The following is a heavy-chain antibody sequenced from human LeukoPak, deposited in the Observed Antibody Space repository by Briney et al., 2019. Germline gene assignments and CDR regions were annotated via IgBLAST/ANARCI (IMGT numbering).Heavy chain of an antibody. V-gene: IGHV6-1*01. CDR3: ARDVLGDPFDY. Sequence: SQTLSLTCAISGDSVSSGTAAWNWIRPSPSRGLAWLGRTYYRSKWYSDYALSVKGRITFSSDTSKNQFSLHLNSVTPEDMAVYYCARDVLGDPFDYWGQGPLVTVSS. CDR1: GDSVSSGTAA. CDR2: TYYRSKWYS. J-gene: IGHJ4*02. D-gene: IGHD1-26*01.